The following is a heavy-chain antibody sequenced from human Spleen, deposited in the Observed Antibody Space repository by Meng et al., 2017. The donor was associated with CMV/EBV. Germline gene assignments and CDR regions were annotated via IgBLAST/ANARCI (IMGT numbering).Heavy chain of an antibody. J-gene: IGHJ4*02. V-gene: IGHV3-21*01. D-gene: IGHD1-7*01. CDR3: ARQTGTRARLDY. CDR1: GLTLRGYR. Sequence: CAASGLTLRGYRKNWGRQAPGKGLEWVSSISSSSYIYYAGSVKGRFTISRDNAKNSLYLQMNSLRAEDTAVYYCARQTGTRARLDYWGQGTLVTVSS. CDR2: ISSSSYI.